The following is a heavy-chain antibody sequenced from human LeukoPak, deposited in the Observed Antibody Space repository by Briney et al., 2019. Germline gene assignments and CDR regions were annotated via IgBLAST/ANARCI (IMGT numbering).Heavy chain of an antibody. J-gene: IGHJ4*02. CDR1: GYSFTGYY. Sequence: GASVKVSCKTSGYSFTGYYMHWVRQGPGQGLEWMGWINPNSGGTNYAQKFKGRVTMTMDTSIKTVYMELSNLRSDDTAVFYCVRMGYTYGYGDYWGQGTLVTVSS. CDR3: VRMGYTYGYGDY. D-gene: IGHD5-18*01. CDR2: INPNSGGT. V-gene: IGHV1-2*02.